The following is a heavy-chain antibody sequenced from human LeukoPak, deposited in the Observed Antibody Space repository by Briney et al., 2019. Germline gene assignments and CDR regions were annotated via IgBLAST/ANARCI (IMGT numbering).Heavy chain of an antibody. J-gene: IGHJ4*02. CDR3: AIHIQTCFDY. CDR2: IKHSGST. Sequence: SETLSLTCAVYGGSFSGYYWSWIRQPPGKGLEWIGEIKHSGSTNYNPSLKSRVTISVDTSKNQFSLKLSSVTAADTAVYYCAIHIQTCFDYWGQGTLVTVSS. CDR1: GGSFSGYY. V-gene: IGHV4-34*01. D-gene: IGHD5-18*01.